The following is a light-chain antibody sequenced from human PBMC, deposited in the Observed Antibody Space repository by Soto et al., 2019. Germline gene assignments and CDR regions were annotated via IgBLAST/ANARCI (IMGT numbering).Light chain of an antibody. V-gene: IGKV2-28*01. CDR2: LGS. CDR3: MQALQTPRT. CDR1: QSLLHSNGYNY. Sequence: DIVMTQSPLSLPVTPGEPASISCRSSQSLLHSNGYNYLDWYLQKPGQSPQLLIHLGSHRASGVPDRFSGSGSGTDFTLKISRVEAEDVGVYYCMQALQTPRTFGQGTKVEIK. J-gene: IGKJ1*01.